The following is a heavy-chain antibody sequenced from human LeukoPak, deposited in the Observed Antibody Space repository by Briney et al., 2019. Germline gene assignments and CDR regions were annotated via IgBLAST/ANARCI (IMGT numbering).Heavy chain of an antibody. CDR3: ARVVLGNYYDSSGYYPSHDAFDI. V-gene: IGHV4-59*01. CDR1: GGSISSYY. J-gene: IGHJ3*02. D-gene: IGHD3-22*01. CDR2: IYYSGST. Sequence: PSETLPLTCTVPGGSISSYYWSWIRQPPGKGLEWIGYIYYSGSTNYNPSLKSRVTISVDTSKNQFSLKLSSVTAADTAVYYCARVVLGNYYDSSGYYPSHDAFDIWGQGTMVTVSS.